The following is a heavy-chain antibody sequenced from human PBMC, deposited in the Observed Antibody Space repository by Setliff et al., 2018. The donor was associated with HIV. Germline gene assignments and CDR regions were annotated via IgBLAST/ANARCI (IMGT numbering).Heavy chain of an antibody. CDR2: ISGGGGRTT. CDR3: SRSLGSYFDSAGYLRYFDY. Sequence: PGGSLRLSCAASGFSFSNYAMGWVRQAPGKGLEWVSIISGGGGRTTEYAASVKGRFAILRDDSTSIAYLQMNSLKTEDTGVYYCSRSLGSYFDSAGYLRYFDYWGQGTQVTVSS. J-gene: IGHJ4*02. V-gene: IGHV3-49*04. D-gene: IGHD3-10*01. CDR1: GFSFSNYA.